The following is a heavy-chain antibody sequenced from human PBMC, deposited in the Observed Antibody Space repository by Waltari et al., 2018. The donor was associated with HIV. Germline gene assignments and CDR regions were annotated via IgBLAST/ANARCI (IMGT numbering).Heavy chain of an antibody. D-gene: IGHD1-26*01. CDR2: IHYDGLNK. J-gene: IGHJ4*02. CDR1: GFTFRKYG. V-gene: IGHV3-30*02. Sequence: VQLVESGGGVVQPGGSLRLSCAASGFTFRKYGIHWVRQASGKGLEWVAFIHYDGLNKDSADSVKGRFTISRDNSKNTVYLHMNSLRAEDTAVYYCVKTGVGGRFFHYWGQGTLVTVSS. CDR3: VKTGVGGRFFHY.